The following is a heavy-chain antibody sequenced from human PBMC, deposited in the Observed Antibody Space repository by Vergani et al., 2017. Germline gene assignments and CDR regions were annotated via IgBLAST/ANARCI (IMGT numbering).Heavy chain of an antibody. Sequence: EVQLVESGGGLVQPGGSLRLSCAASGFTFSSYDMHWVRHAPGKGLEWVSAISTAGDTYYPGSVKGRFTISRENAKNSLYLQMNRLRAGDTAVYYCAREGGYGDSEDAFDIWGQGTIVTVSS. CDR1: GFTFSSYD. J-gene: IGHJ3*02. V-gene: IGHV3-13*01. CDR2: ISTAGDT. CDR3: AREGGYGDSEDAFDI. D-gene: IGHD4-17*01.